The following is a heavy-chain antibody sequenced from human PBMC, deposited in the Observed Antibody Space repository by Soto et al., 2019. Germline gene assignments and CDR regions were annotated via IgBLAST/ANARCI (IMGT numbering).Heavy chain of an antibody. J-gene: IGHJ5*01. V-gene: IGHV3-72*01. CDR1: GFSVSGWY. CDR3: AREGDARWLDS. Sequence: EVQLVESGGDLVQPGGSARLSCAASGFSVSGWYMDWVRQAPGKGLEWVARLKDRSQNYATEYAASVKGRFTVSRHPSQNSIFLQMNSLKIEDTAVYYCAREGDARWLDSWGKGTLVTVS. CDR2: LKDRSQNYAT. D-gene: IGHD1-26*01.